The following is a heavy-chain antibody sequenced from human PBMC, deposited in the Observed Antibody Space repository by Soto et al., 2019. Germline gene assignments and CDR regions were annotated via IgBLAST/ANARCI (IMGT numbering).Heavy chain of an antibody. J-gene: IGHJ5*02. D-gene: IGHD3-3*01. CDR1: GYTFTSYD. CDR3: ARGQYYDFWSGYRLFDP. V-gene: IGHV1-8*01. CDR2: MNPNSGNT. Sequence: QVQLVQSGAEVKKPGASVKVSCKASGYTFTSYDINWVRQATGQGLEWMGWMNPNSGNTGYAQKFQGRVTMTRNTSLSTAYKEMSSLRSEDTAVYYCARGQYYDFWSGYRLFDPWGPGTLVTVSS.